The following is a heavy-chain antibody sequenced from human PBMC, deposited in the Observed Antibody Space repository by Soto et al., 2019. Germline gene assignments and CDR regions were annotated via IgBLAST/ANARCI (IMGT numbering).Heavy chain of an antibody. CDR3: TKGGIPRRYNIPKVDFDY. D-gene: IGHD1-1*01. CDR2: ISGSGATT. CDR1: GFIFSNYA. J-gene: IGHJ4*02. V-gene: IGHV3-23*01. Sequence: VGSLRLSCAASGFIFSNYAMSWVRQAPGRGLEWVSAISGSGATTYYPDSVKGRFTISRDNSKNTLYLQMNNLRADDTAVYYCTKGGIPRRYNIPKVDFDYWGQGSLVTVSS.